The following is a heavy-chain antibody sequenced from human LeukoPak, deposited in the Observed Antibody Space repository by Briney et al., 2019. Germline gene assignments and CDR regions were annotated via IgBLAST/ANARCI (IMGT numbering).Heavy chain of an antibody. CDR1: GFTVSSNY. CDR3: ASPGIAVAGSYYYYYYGMDV. J-gene: IGHJ6*02. CDR2: IYSGGST. D-gene: IGHD6-19*01. V-gene: IGHV3-53*01. Sequence: GGSLRLSCAASGFTVSSNYVSWVRQAPGKGLEWVSVIYSGGSTYYADSVKGRFTISRDNSKNTLYLQMNSLRAEDTAVYYCASPGIAVAGSYYYYYYGMDVWGQGTTVTVSS.